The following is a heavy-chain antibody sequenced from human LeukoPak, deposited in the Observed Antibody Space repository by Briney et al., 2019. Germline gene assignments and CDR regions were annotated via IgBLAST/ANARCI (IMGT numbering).Heavy chain of an antibody. CDR1: XVTFXSDA. CDR3: ALTTVTSYSFHY. V-gene: IGHV3-23*01. D-gene: IGHD4-17*01. J-gene: IGHJ4*02. CDR2: ISGTGGTT. Sequence: AXXVTFXSDAXXXGRQAPGKGRXXVSAISGTGGTTYYAASVKGRFTISRDNSKNTLYLPMNILRAEDTDVYYCALTTVTSYSFHYWGQGTLVTVSS.